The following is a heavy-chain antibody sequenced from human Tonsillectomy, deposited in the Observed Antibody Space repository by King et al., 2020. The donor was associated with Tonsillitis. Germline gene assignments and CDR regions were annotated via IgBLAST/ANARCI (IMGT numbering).Heavy chain of an antibody. CDR1: GYTFTSYG. D-gene: IGHD3-22*01. V-gene: IGHV1-18*01. CDR2: ISVYNGNT. Sequence: QLVQSGAEVKKPGASVKVSCKASGYTFTSYGITWVRQAPGQGLEWMGWISVYNGNTNYAQKLQGRVTMTTDTSTNTAYMEVRSLRSDDTAVYYCARELGWFGRAYPVVIRDYYGMDVWGQGTTVTVSS. CDR3: ARELGWFGRAYPVVIRDYYGMDV. J-gene: IGHJ6*02.